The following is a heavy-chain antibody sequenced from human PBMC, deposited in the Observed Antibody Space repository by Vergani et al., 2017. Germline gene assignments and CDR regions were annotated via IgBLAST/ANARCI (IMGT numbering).Heavy chain of an antibody. D-gene: IGHD3-10*01. V-gene: IGHV3-23*04. CDR2: ISGSGGST. J-gene: IGHJ4*02. CDR3: AKDPYGSGSYSDY. Sequence: EVQLVESGGGLVQPGRSLRLSCAASGFTFDDYAMHWVRQAPGKGLEWVSAISGSGGSTYYADSVKGRFTISRDNSKNTLYLQMNSLRAEDTAVYYCAKDPYGSGSYSDYWGQGTLVTVSS. CDR1: GFTFDDYA.